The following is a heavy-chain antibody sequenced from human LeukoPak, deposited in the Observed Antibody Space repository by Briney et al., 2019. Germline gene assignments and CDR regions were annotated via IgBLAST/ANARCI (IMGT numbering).Heavy chain of an antibody. CDR1: GFTFSSYS. D-gene: IGHD5-12*01. CDR2: IGRTFNI. J-gene: IGHJ4*02. V-gene: IGHV3-21*01. Sequence: GGSLRLSCAASGFTFSSYSMNWIRQAPGKGLEWVSSIGRTFNIYYADSVRGRFTISRDNAKNSLYLQMNSLRAEDTAVYYCARSPGLYSGTDYWGQGTLVTVSS. CDR3: ARSPGLYSGTDY.